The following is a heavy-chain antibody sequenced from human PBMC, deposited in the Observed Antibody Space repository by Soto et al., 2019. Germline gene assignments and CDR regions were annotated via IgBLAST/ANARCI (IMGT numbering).Heavy chain of an antibody. V-gene: IGHV4-34*01. CDR2: INDRGSI. D-gene: IGHD3-3*01. J-gene: IGHJ2*01. CDR3: AGGDPRFLAGPPWVWVFDP. CDR1: GGSFSGYY. Sequence: QVQLQQWGAGPLRPLETLSLTCGVSGGSFSGYYWAWIRQSPGKGLEWIGEINDRGSINYNPSLKSRVRIFVDTSKNHLPLNPGAVNAGGQAGNYRAGGDPRFLAGPPWVWVFDPLGRGTLVTVSS.